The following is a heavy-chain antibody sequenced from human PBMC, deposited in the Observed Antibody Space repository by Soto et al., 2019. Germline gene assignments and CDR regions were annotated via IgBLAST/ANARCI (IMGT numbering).Heavy chain of an antibody. V-gene: IGHV1-46*01. D-gene: IGHD5-18*01. CDR3: ASEDVDTAMIRPNCFDP. CDR1: GYTFTSYY. CDR2: INPSGGST. Sequence: ASVKVSCKASGYTFTSYYMHWVRQAPGQGFEWMGIINPSGGSTSYAQKFQGRVTMTRDTSTSTVYMELSSLRSEDTAVYYCASEDVDTAMIRPNCFDPWGQGTLVTLSS. J-gene: IGHJ5*02.